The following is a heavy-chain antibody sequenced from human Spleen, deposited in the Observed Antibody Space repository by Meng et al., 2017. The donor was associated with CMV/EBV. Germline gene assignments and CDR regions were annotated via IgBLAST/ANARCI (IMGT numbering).Heavy chain of an antibody. V-gene: IGHV4-39*07. CDR1: GGSISSSSYY. CDR3: ARITVSGGGVDM. J-gene: IGHJ1*01. Sequence: SETLSLTCTVSGGSISSSSYYWGWIRQPPGKGLEWIGSIYYSGITYYNPSLKSRVTISVDTSKNQFSLRLSSVTAADTAVYYCARITVSGGGVDMWGQGTLVTVSS. D-gene: IGHD3-10*02. CDR2: IYYSGIT.